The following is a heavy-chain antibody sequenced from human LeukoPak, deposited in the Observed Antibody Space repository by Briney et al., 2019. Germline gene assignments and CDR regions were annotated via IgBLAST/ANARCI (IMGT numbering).Heavy chain of an antibody. CDR1: GDSISNSRHH. D-gene: IGHD2-21*02. V-gene: IGHV4-39*01. CDR3: ARSPAYCGGDCPTGGAFDI. CDR2: VYFSGST. J-gene: IGHJ3*02. Sequence: SETLSLTCTVSGDSISNSRHHWGWIRQPPGKGLEWTANVYFSGSTYYNPSLKSRVTISVDTSRNQFSLKLSSVTAADTAVYYCARSPAYCGGDCPTGGAFDIWGQGTMVTVSS.